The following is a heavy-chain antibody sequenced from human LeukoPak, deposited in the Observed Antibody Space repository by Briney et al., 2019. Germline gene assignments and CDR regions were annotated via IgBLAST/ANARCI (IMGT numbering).Heavy chain of an antibody. V-gene: IGHV1-18*01. CDR1: GYTFTSYG. CDR3: ARGPNYYDSSGYYVTYFDY. J-gene: IGHJ4*02. CDR2: ISAYNGNT. D-gene: IGHD3-22*01. Sequence: ASVRVSCKASGYTFTSYGISWVRQAPGQGLEWMGWISAYNGNTNYAQKLQGGVTMTTDTSTSTAYMELRSLRSDDTAVYYCARGPNYYDSSGYYVTYFDYWGQGTLVTVSS.